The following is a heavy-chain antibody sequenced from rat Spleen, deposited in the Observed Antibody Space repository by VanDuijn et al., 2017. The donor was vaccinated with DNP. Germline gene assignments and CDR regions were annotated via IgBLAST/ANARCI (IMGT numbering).Heavy chain of an antibody. V-gene: IGHV1-43*01. CDR2: INTGSGGT. D-gene: IGHD1-3*01. Sequence: QVQLRQSGAELAKPGSSVKISCKASGYTFTTYYISWIKQTTGQDREYIGYINTGSGGTNYNEKFKGKATLTVDKSSSTAFMQLSSLTPDDSAVYYCARDDYGSSGALAPWGQGTSVTVSS. CDR3: ARDDYGSSGALAP. CDR1: GYTFTTYY. J-gene: IGHJ4*01.